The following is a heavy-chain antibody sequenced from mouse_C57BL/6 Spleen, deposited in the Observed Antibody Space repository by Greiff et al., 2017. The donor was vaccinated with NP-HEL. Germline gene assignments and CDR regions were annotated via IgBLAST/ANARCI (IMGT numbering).Heavy chain of an antibody. D-gene: IGHD1-1*01. CDR1: GYTFTSYG. CDR3: ARGITTVVATRAY. Sequence: VQLQESGAELARPGASVKLSCKASGYTFTSYGISWVKQRTGQGLEWIGEIYPRSGNTYYNEKFKGKATLTADKSSSTAYMELRSLTSEDSAGYFCARGITTVVATRAYWGQGTLVTVSA. V-gene: IGHV1-81*01. J-gene: IGHJ3*01. CDR2: IYPRSGNT.